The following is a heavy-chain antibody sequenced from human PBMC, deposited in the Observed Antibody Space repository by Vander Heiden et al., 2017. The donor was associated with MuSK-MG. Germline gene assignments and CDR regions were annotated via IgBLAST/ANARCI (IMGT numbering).Heavy chain of an antibody. CDR1: GFSLSTSGMC. CDR3: ARTTTVTTLAIKRFYYYGMDV. CDR2: IDWDDDK. V-gene: IGHV2-70*11. J-gene: IGHJ6*02. D-gene: IGHD4-17*01. Sequence: TQTLTLTCTFSGFSLSTSGMCVSWIRQPPGKALEWLARIDWDDDKYYTTSLKTRLTISKDTSKNQVVLTMTNMDPVDTATYYCARTTTVTTLAIKRFYYYGMDVWGQGTTVTVSS.